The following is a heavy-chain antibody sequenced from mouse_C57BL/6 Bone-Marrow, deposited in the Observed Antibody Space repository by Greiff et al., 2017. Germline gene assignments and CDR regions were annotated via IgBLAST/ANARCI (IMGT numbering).Heavy chain of an antibody. CDR1: GYTFTSYW. J-gene: IGHJ3*01. D-gene: IGHD1-1*02. CDR3: ANDCDGGGCAD. V-gene: IGHV1-64*01. Sequence: QVQLQQPGAELVKPGASVKLSCKASGYTFTSYWMHWVKQRPGQGLEWIGMIHPNSGSTNYNEKFKSKATLTVDTSSSTAYLQLSSLTSEDSAVYYCANDCDGGGCADWGRGKLITVTA. CDR2: IHPNSGST.